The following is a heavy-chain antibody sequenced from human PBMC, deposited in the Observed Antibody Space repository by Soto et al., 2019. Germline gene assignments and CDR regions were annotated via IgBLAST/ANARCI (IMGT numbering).Heavy chain of an antibody. CDR1: GYIFTGYG. V-gene: IGHV1-18*01. Sequence: QVQLVQSGAEVKRPGASVKVSCKASGYIFTGYGIAWVRQAPGQGLEWMGWISAYNGNTLQTQKFQDRLIMTTDSSTNTAYMELRSLRSDDTAVYYCARPLGGYGDYALPLNYWGQGTLVTVSS. J-gene: IGHJ4*02. CDR3: ARPLGGYGDYALPLNY. CDR2: ISAYNGNT. D-gene: IGHD4-17*01.